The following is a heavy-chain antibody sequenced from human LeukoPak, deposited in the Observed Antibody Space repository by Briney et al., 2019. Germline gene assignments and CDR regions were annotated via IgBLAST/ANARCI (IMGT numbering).Heavy chain of an antibody. CDR2: INPNSGGT. J-gene: IGHJ5*02. Sequence: ASVKASCKASGYTFTGYYMHWVRQAPGQGLEWMGRINPNSGGTNYAQKFQGRVTMTRDTSISTAYMELSRLRSDDTAVYYCARGGPTYGSKYNWFDPWGQGTLVTVSS. V-gene: IGHV1-2*06. D-gene: IGHD4/OR15-4a*01. CDR3: ARGGPTYGSKYNWFDP. CDR1: GYTFTGYY.